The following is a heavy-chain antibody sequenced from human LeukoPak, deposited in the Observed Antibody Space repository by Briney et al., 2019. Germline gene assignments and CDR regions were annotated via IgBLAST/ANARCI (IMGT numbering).Heavy chain of an antibody. Sequence: PGGSLRLSCAASGFTFSTYWMHRVRQAPGKGLVWVSRINPDGSYTSYADSVKGRFTISRDNAKNTLYLQMNSLRAEDTAVYYCARAATVAGTVWGQGTLVTVSS. CDR1: GFTFSTYW. CDR3: ARAATVAGTV. V-gene: IGHV3-74*01. J-gene: IGHJ4*02. CDR2: INPDGSYT. D-gene: IGHD6-13*01.